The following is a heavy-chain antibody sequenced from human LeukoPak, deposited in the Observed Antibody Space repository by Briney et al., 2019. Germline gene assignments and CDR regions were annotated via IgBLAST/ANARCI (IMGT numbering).Heavy chain of an antibody. Sequence: GGTLRLSCAASGFTFSSYGMTWVRQAPGKGLEWVSAISGSGVNTYYTDSVKGRFSISRDNSKNTLYLQMNSLSAEDTAVYYCAKCYYDCSDYYFGAFDIWGQGTMVTVSS. D-gene: IGHD3-22*01. CDR3: AKCYYDCSDYYFGAFDI. CDR1: GFTFSSYG. J-gene: IGHJ3*02. V-gene: IGHV3-23*01. CDR2: ISGSGVNT.